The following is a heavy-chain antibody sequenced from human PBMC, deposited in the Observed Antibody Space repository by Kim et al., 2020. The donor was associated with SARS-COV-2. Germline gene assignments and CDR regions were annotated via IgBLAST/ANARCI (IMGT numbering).Heavy chain of an antibody. D-gene: IGHD1-26*01. V-gene: IGHV3-21*01. CDR3: ARDTVGARGSGGDY. J-gene: IGHJ4*02. Sequence: ADSVKGRFTISRDNAKNSLYLQMNSLRAEDTAVYYCARDTVGARGSGGDYWGQGTLVTVSS.